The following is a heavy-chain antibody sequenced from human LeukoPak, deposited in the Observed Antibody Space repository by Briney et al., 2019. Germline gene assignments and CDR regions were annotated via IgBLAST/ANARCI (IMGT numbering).Heavy chain of an antibody. CDR2: INWNGGST. Sequence: GGSLRLSCAASGFTFGDYGMSWVRQAPGKGLEWVSGINWNGGSTGYADSLKGRFTISRDIAKNSLYLQMNSLRAEDTALYYCARGYGSGEDGDYWGQGTLVTVSS. V-gene: IGHV3-20*04. D-gene: IGHD3-10*01. CDR3: ARGYGSGEDGDY. CDR1: GFTFGDYG. J-gene: IGHJ4*02.